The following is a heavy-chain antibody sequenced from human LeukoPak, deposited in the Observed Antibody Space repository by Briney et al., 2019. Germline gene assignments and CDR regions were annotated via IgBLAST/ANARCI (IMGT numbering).Heavy chain of an antibody. D-gene: IGHD1-7*01. J-gene: IGHJ6*02. V-gene: IGHV4-59*01. CDR1: GGSISSYY. CDR3: ARDNWNYGSSMDV. Sequence: SETPSLTCTVSGGSISSYYWSWIRQPPGKGLEWIGYIYYSGSTNYNPSLKSRVTISVDTSKNQFSLKLSSVTAADTAVYYCARDNWNYGSSMDVWGQGTTVTVSS. CDR2: IYYSGST.